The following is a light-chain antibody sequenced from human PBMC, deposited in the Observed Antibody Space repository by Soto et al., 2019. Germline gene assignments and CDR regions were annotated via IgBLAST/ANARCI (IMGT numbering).Light chain of an antibody. J-gene: IGKJ3*01. CDR1: QSVSSSY. CDR3: QQYGSSPWT. CDR2: GAS. V-gene: IGKV3-20*01. Sequence: EIVLTQSPGTLSVSPGERATLSCRASQSVSSSYLAWYQQKPGQAPRLLIYGASSRATGIPDRFSGSGSGTDFTLTFSRLEPEDFAVYYCQQYGSSPWTFGSGTKVDIK.